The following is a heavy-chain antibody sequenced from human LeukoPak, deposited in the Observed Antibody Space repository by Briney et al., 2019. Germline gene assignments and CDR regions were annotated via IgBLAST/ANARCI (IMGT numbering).Heavy chain of an antibody. V-gene: IGHV1-8*01. CDR2: MNPNSGYT. CDR1: GYTFTSYD. D-gene: IGHD1-26*01. CDR3: VRVVGAIDF. J-gene: IGHJ4*02. Sequence: ATVKVSCKASGYTFTSYDINWVRQATGQGLEWMGWMNPNSGYTGSAQKFQGRVTMTRNTPTSTAYMELSSLRSEDTAVYYCVRVVGAIDFWGQGTLVTVSS.